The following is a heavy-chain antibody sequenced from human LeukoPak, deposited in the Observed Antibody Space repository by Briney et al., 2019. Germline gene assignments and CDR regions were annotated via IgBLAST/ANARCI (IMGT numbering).Heavy chain of an antibody. CDR1: GYSISSGYY. Sequence: SETLSLTCAVSGYSISSGYYWGWIRQPPGKGLEWIESIYHSGSTYYNPSLKSRVTISVDTSKNQFSLKLSSVTAADTAVYYCARMSTSWGYYFDYWGQGTLVTVSS. V-gene: IGHV4-38-2*01. J-gene: IGHJ4*02. CDR2: IYHSGST. CDR3: ARMSTSWGYYFDY. D-gene: IGHD2-2*01.